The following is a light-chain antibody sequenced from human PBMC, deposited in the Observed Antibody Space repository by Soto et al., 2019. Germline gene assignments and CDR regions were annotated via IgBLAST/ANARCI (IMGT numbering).Light chain of an antibody. J-gene: IGKJ1*01. V-gene: IGKV3-15*01. CDR3: QQYDNWPPWT. CDR1: QSVSTN. Sequence: EIVMTQSPATLSVSPVERATLSCMASQSVSTNLAWYQQKPGQAPRLLIYGASTRATGIPARFSGSGSGTEFTLTISSLLSEDFAVYYCQQYDNWPPWTFGQGTKVDTK. CDR2: GAS.